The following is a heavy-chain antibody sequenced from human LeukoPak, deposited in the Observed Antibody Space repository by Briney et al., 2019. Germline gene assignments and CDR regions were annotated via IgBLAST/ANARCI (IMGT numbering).Heavy chain of an antibody. CDR2: INSDGSST. J-gene: IGHJ6*03. D-gene: IGHD4-17*01. Sequence: GGSLRLSCAASGFTFSSYWMHWVRQAPGKGLVWVSRINSDGSSTSYADSVKGRFTISRDNATNTLYLQMNSLRAEDTAVYYCARVIGDYGIYYYYYMDVWGKGTTVTVSS. V-gene: IGHV3-74*01. CDR3: ARVIGDYGIYYYYYMDV. CDR1: GFTFSSYW.